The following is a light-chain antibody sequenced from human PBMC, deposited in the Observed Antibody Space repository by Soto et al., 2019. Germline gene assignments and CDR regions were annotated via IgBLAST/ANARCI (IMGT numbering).Light chain of an antibody. CDR3: QHYKMYSPWT. V-gene: IGKV3-15*01. Sequence: EIVMTHSPATLSVSPGERATLSCRASQSVSINLAWYQQKPGQAPRLLIYGAPIRATGIPARFSGSGSGTEFTLTISSLQPDDFATYYCQHYKMYSPWTFGQGTKVDI. CDR2: GAP. CDR1: QSVSIN. J-gene: IGKJ1*01.